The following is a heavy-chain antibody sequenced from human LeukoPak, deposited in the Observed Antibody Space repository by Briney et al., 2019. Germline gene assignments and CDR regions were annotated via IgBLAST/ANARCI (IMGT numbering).Heavy chain of an antibody. CDR1: GFTFSSYW. CDR2: IKQDGSEK. D-gene: IGHD3-3*01. CDR3: ARDLRFFTFDP. Sequence: GGSLRLSCAASGFTFSSYWMSWIRQAPGKGLEWVANIKQDGSEKYYVDSVKGRFTISRDNAKNSLYLQMNSLRAEDTAVYYCARDLRFFTFDPWGQGTLVTVSS. V-gene: IGHV3-7*01. J-gene: IGHJ5*02.